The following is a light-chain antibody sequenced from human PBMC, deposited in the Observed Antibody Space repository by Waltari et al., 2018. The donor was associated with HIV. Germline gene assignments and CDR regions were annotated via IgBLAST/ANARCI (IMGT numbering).Light chain of an antibody. CDR1: ALPKQY. CDR2: KDS. Sequence: SYELIQPPSVSVSPGQTARITCSAAALPKQYAYWYRQKPGQAPVLVISKDSERPSGIPERFSGSSSGTTVTLTISGVQAEDEGYYYCQSSDSSGFYRVFGGGTKLTVL. V-gene: IGLV3-25*03. J-gene: IGLJ2*01. CDR3: QSSDSSGFYRV.